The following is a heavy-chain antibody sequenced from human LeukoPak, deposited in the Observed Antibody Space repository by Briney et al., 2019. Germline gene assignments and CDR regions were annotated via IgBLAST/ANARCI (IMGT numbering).Heavy chain of an antibody. J-gene: IGHJ5*02. Sequence: EGSLRLSCAASGFTFSSYGMNWVRQAPGKGLEWVSSISIGGGSTYYADSVKGRFTFSRDNSKNTLYLQMNSLRAEDTAVYYCARVNSGSYYVYNWFDPWGQGTLVTVSS. CDR2: ISIGGGST. D-gene: IGHD1-26*01. CDR3: ARVNSGSYYVYNWFDP. CDR1: GFTFSSYG. V-gene: IGHV3-23*01.